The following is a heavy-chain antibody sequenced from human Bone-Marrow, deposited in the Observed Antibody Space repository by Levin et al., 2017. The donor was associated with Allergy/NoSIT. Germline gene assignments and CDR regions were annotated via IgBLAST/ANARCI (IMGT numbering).Heavy chain of an antibody. CDR2: IYYSGST. Sequence: SQTLSLTCSVSGGSVSNGDYYWSWIRQPPGKGLEWIGHIYYSGSTNYNPSLKSRVTISLDTSKNQFSLKLTSVTAADTAVYYCARDIRYRRGTFDYWGQGTLVTVSS. V-gene: IGHV4-61*08. CDR1: GGSVSNGDYY. D-gene: IGHD5-18*01. CDR3: ARDIRYRRGTFDY. J-gene: IGHJ4*02.